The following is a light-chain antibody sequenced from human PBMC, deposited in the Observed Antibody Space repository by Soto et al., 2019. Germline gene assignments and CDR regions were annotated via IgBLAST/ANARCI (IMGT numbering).Light chain of an antibody. V-gene: IGLV1-44*01. CDR3: AAWDDSLNGFYV. Sequence: QSVLTQPASACGTPGQRFTISCSGSISNIERNTVNWYQHLPGTAPKLLIYNNNQRPSGVPDRFSGSKSCTSDSLAISGLQSEDEVDYYCAAWDDSLNGFYVFGTGTKVTVL. CDR1: ISNIERNT. CDR2: NNN. J-gene: IGLJ1*01.